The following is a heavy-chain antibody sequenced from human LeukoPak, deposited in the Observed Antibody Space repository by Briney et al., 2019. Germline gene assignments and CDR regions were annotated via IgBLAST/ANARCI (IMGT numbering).Heavy chain of an antibody. CDR2: VRFDGSYQ. CDR3: AKDRTFEEYSFDF. J-gene: IGHJ4*02. V-gene: IGHV3-30*02. Sequence: GGSLRLSCATSGFSFDNHGMHWVRQAPGKGLEWVTFVRFDGSYQLYTDSVEGRFPISRDNSKSTIYLQMTSLRPEDTALYYCAKDRTFEEYSFDFWGRGTLVTVSS. CDR1: GFSFDNHG. D-gene: IGHD3-10*01.